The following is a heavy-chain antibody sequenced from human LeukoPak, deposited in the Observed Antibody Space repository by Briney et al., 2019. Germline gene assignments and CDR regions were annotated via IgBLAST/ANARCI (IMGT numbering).Heavy chain of an antibody. J-gene: IGHJ5*02. V-gene: IGHV3-30*03. CDR3: ARDMASGYSYGWTKEYNWFDP. D-gene: IGHD5-18*01. Sequence: GGSLRLSCASSGFSFRSHGMHWVRQAPGKGLEWVALISYDGSDKYYADSVKGRFTISRDNSKDTLYLQLDSLRAEDTAVYYCARDMASGYSYGWTKEYNWFDPWGQGTLVTVSS. CDR2: ISYDGSDK. CDR1: GFSFRSHG.